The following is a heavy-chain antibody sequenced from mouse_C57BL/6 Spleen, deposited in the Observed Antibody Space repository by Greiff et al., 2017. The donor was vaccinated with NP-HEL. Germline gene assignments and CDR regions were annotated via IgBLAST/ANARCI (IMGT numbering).Heavy chain of an antibody. D-gene: IGHD4-1*02. V-gene: IGHV1-50*01. CDR1: GYTFTSYW. J-gene: IGHJ2*01. Sequence: QVQLQQPGAELVKPGASVKLSCKASGYTFTSYWMQWVKQRPGQGLEWIGEIDPSDSYTNYNQKFKGKATLTVDTSSSTAYMQLSSLTSEDSAVYYCARRPTGTGLDYWGQGTTLTVSS. CDR2: IDPSDSYT. CDR3: ARRPTGTGLDY.